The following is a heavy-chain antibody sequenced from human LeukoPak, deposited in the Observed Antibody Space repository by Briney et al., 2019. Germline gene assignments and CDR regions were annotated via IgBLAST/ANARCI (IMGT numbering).Heavy chain of an antibody. CDR2: LHAREST. D-gene: IGHD3-22*01. CDR1: GAYISNYY. CDR3: ASLSSGAAFDA. J-gene: IGHJ3*01. Sequence: SESLSLTCTVSGAYISNYYWTWVRQSAAQGLEWIGRLHARESTIYNPSLKSRLTMSIDTSKDQLSLTLTSVTAADSAVYYCASLSSGAAFDAWGQGTVVTDSS. V-gene: IGHV4-4*07.